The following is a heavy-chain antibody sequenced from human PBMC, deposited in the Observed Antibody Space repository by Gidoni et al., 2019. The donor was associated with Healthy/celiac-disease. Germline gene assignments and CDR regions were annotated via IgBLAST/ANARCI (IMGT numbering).Heavy chain of an antibody. Sequence: QGQLVESGGGVVQPGRSLRRPSAASGPTFSSYGRRWVHKALGKGLGWVAVIWYDVSNKYCADSLEGRFTISRNNSMNTLYLQMNSLRAEDTAVYYCARDYCTNGVCCFDPWGQGTLVSVSS. D-gene: IGHD2-8*01. J-gene: IGHJ5*02. V-gene: IGHV3-33*01. CDR2: IWYDVSNK. CDR3: ARDYCTNGVCCFDP. CDR1: GPTFSSYG.